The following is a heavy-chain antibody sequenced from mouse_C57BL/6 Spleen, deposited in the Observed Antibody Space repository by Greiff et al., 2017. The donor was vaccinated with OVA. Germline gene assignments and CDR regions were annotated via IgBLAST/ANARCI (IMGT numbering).Heavy chain of an antibody. V-gene: IGHV1-62-2*01. Sequence: QVQLKESGAELVKPGASVTLSCKASGYTFTEYTIHWVKQRSGQGLEWIGWFYPGSGSIKYNEKFKDKATLTADKSSSTVYMKLSRLTSEDSAVYFCARHEDLTGAHYFDYWGQGTTLTVSS. CDR2: FYPGSGSI. CDR1: GYTFTEYT. CDR3: ARHEDLTGAHYFDY. J-gene: IGHJ2*01. D-gene: IGHD4-1*01.